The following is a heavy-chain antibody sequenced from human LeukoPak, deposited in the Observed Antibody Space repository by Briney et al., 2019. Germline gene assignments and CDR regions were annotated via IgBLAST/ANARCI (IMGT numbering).Heavy chain of an antibody. V-gene: IGHV4-39*07. CDR1: GDSISSGSNY. CDR2: ISYSGST. D-gene: IGHD6-13*01. Sequence: SETLSLTCTVSGDSISSGSNYWGWIRQPPGKGLEWIGYISYSGSTSYNPSLKSRVTISVDTSKNQFSLKLSSVTAADTAVYYCARDSSAARSFDYWGQGTLVTVSS. J-gene: IGHJ4*02. CDR3: ARDSSAARSFDY.